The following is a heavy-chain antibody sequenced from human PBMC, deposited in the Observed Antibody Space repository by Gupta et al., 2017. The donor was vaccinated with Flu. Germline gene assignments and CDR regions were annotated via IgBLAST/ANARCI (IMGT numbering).Heavy chain of an antibody. CDR2: IRGSGGST. Sequence: EVQLLESGGGLVQPGGSLRLSCAASGFTFSSYAMSWVRQAPGKGLEWVSAIRGSGGSTYYADSVKGRLTISRDNSKNTLYLQMNSMRAEDTAVYYCAKRCDYYDSSGYYFDYWGQGTLVTVSS. D-gene: IGHD3-22*01. J-gene: IGHJ4*02. CDR3: AKRCDYYDSSGYYFDY. CDR1: GFTFSSYA. V-gene: IGHV3-23*01.